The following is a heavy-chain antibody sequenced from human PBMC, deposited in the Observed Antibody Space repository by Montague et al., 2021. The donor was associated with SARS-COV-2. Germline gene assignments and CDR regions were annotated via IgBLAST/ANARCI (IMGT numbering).Heavy chain of an antibody. D-gene: IGHD3-9*01. CDR3: AREGGLRYFDWLLRSDYYYYGMDV. Sequence: TLSLTCTVSGGSISSGGCYWSWIRQHPGKGLEWIGYIYYSGSTYYNPSLKSRVTISVDTSKNQFSLKLSSVTAADTAVYYCAREGGLRYFDWLLRSDYYYYGMDVGGQGTTVTVSS. CDR1: GGSISSGGCY. J-gene: IGHJ6*02. V-gene: IGHV4-31*03. CDR2: IYYSGST.